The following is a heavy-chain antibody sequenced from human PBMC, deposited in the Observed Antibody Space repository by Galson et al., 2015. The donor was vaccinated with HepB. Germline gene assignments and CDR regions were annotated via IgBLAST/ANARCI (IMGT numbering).Heavy chain of an antibody. D-gene: IGHD3/OR15-3a*01. CDR2: INHSGST. J-gene: IGHJ6*02. CDR3: ARDSRGSVSMIRGTYYYFYGMDV. V-gene: IGHV4-34*01. Sequence: ETLSLTCAVYGGSFSGYYWSWIRQPPGKGLEWIGEINHSGSTNYNPSLKSRVTISVDTSKNQLSLKLNSVTAADTAVYYCARDSRGSVSMIRGTYYYFYGMDVWGQGTTVTVSS. CDR1: GGSFSGYY.